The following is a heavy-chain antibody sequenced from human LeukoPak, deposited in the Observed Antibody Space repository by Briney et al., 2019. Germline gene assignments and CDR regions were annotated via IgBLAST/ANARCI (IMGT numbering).Heavy chain of an antibody. CDR1: GGTFSSYA. CDR3: ARDKGSIAAAAPLDY. J-gene: IGHJ4*02. Sequence: SVKVSCKASGGTFSSYAISWVRQAPGQGLEWMGRIIPILGIANYAQKFQGRVTITADKSTSTAYMELSSLRSEDTAVYYCARDKGSIAAAAPLDYWGQGNLVTVSS. CDR2: IIPILGIA. V-gene: IGHV1-69*04. D-gene: IGHD6-13*01.